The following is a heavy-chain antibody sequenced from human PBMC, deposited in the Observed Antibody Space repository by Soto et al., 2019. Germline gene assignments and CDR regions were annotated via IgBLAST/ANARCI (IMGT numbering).Heavy chain of an antibody. Sequence: QIKLVQSGAEVKKPESSVKVSCKAPGGTFSTYAISWVRQAPGQGLEWMGGIIPMFGTANYAQRFQDRVTITADESTNTVYMELCSLRSEDTAVYFCASGIQLWLRRINNGYSGWGQGTLVTVSS. CDR3: ASGIQLWLRRINNGYSG. CDR2: IIPMFGTA. CDR1: GGTFSTYA. V-gene: IGHV1-69*12. D-gene: IGHD5-18*01. J-gene: IGHJ4*02.